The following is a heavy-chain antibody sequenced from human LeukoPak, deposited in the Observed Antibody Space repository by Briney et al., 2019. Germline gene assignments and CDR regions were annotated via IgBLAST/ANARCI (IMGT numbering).Heavy chain of an antibody. CDR2: ISHDGSHA. CDR3: AKEGSIFGVVIRPYYFDY. V-gene: IGHV3-30-3*01. J-gene: IGHJ4*02. CDR1: GFTFSRYA. D-gene: IGHD3-3*01. Sequence: GRSLRLPCEASGFTFSRYALHWVRQAPGKGLGWVAVISHDGSHANYADSVKGRFTISRDNSKNTLYLQMNSLRAEDTAVYYCAKEGSIFGVVIRPYYFDYWGQGTLVTVSS.